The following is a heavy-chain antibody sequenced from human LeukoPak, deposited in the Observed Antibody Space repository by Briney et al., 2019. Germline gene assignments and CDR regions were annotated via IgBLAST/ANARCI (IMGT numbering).Heavy chain of an antibody. CDR2: IKQDGSEK. Sequence: GRSLRLSCAASGFTFSSYGMHWVRQAPGKGLEWVANIKQDGSEKYYVDSVKGRFTISRDNAKNSLYLQMNSLRAEDTAVYYCARGPAAYYFDYWGQGTLVTVSS. D-gene: IGHD6-13*01. J-gene: IGHJ4*02. V-gene: IGHV3-7*01. CDR3: ARGPAAYYFDY. CDR1: GFTFSSYG.